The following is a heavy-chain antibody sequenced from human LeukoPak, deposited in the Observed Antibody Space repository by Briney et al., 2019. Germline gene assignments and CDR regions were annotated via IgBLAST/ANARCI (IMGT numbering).Heavy chain of an antibody. CDR2: ISSGSSYI. CDR3: ATYPGYFDY. CDR1: GFTFDNYG. V-gene: IGHV3-21*01. J-gene: IGHJ4*02. Sequence: GGSLRLSCAASGFTFDNYGINWVRQAPGKGLEWVSSISSGSSYIYYADSLKGRFTISRDNAKNSLYLQMNSLRAEDTAVYYCATYPGYFDYWGQGTLVTVSS.